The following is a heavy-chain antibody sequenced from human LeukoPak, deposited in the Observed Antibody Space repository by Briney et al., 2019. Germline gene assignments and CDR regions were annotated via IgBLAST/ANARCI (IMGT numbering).Heavy chain of an antibody. CDR1: GGTFSSYG. J-gene: IGHJ4*02. V-gene: IGHV1-18*01. D-gene: IGHD4-17*01. CDR3: ARDTYGDYPDY. CDR2: ISAYNGNT. Sequence: ASVKVSCKASGGTFSSYGISWVRQAPGQGLEWMGWISAYNGNTNYAQKLQGRVTMTTDTSTSTAYMELRSLRSDDTAVYYCARDTYGDYPDYWGQGTLVTVSS.